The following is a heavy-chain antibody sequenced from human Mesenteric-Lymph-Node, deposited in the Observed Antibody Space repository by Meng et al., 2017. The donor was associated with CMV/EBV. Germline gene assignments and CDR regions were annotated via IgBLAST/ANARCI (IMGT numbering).Heavy chain of an antibody. J-gene: IGHJ6*02. CDR1: GGTFSSYT. CDR2: IIPILGIA. CDR3: ATKVAADFGVVTTSYYYYYYGVDV. V-gene: IGHV1-69*02. Sequence: SVKVSCKASGGTFSSYTISWVRQAPGQGLEWMGRIIPILGIANYAQKFQGRVTITADKSTSTAYMELSSLRSEDTAVYYCATKVAADFGVVTTSYYYYYYGVDVWGQGTTVTVSS. D-gene: IGHD3-3*01.